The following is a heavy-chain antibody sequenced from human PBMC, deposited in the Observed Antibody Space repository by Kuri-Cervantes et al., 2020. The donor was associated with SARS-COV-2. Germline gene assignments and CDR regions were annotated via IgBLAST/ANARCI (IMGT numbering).Heavy chain of an antibody. Sequence: ASVKVSCKASGYTFTSYGISWVRQAPGQGLEWMGWISAYNGNTNYAQKLQGRVTMTTDTSTSAAYMEMRSLRSDDTAVYYCARDHMQLKGMDVWGQGTTVTVSS. CDR2: ISAYNGNT. CDR1: GYTFTSYG. D-gene: IGHD6-13*01. V-gene: IGHV1-18*04. J-gene: IGHJ6*02. CDR3: ARDHMQLKGMDV.